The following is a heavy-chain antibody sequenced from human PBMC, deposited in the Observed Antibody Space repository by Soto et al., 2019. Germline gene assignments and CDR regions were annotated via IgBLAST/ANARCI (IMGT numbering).Heavy chain of an antibody. D-gene: IGHD3-10*01. Sequence: GESLKISCVASGLTFGSRAVSWVRQAPGEGLQWVSTITDTGGDAKYADSVRGRFVISRDNSKKTLYLQMTSLTAEDSAMYFCARGSTDSYPGSRIFDFWGRGALVTVSS. V-gene: IGHV3-23*01. CDR2: ITDTGGDA. CDR1: GLTFGSRA. CDR3: ARGSTDSYPGSRIFDF. J-gene: IGHJ4*02.